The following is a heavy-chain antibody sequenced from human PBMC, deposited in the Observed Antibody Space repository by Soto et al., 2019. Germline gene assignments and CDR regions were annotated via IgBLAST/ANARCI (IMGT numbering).Heavy chain of an antibody. V-gene: IGHV1-8*01. CDR3: ARAANHFDRFHHCGMDG. D-gene: IGHD3-9*01. J-gene: IGHJ6*01. Sequence: GASVYVSCKASGYTFTSYDINCMRHANGQGLERMGWMDPNSGNTGHAQKIQRRVTMTRNTYISTAYMELSSXRPEDPAVSYFARAANHFDRFHHCGMDGWAQG. CDR2: MDPNSGNT. CDR1: GYTFTSYD.